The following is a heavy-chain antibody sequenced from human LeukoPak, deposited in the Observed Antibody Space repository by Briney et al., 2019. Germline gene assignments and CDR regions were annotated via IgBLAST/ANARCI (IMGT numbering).Heavy chain of an antibody. CDR3: ARAGTAGSVDY. J-gene: IGHJ4*02. V-gene: IGHV3-11*04. D-gene: IGHD6-13*01. Sequence: GGSLRLSCAASGFTFSDYYMSWIRQAPGKGLEWVSYISSSGSTIYYADPVKGRFTISRDNAKNSLCLQMDSLRAEDTAVYYCARAGTAGSVDYWGQGTLVTVSS. CDR1: GFTFSDYY. CDR2: ISSSGSTI.